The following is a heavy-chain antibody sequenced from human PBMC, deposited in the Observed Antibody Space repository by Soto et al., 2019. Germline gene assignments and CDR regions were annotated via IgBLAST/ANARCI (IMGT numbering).Heavy chain of an antibody. J-gene: IGHJ4*02. Sequence: XGSLRLSFAASGFKFSSYAMSWVRQSPGKGLEWVSTISSSGGDTYFSDSVKGRFTISRDNSKSALSLQMNSLRAEDTAVFYCPTVRTIDGSYQSGLFEKWGQGTLVTVSS. V-gene: IGHV3-23*01. CDR1: GFKFSSYA. D-gene: IGHD1-26*01. CDR3: PTVRTIDGSYQSGLFEK. CDR2: ISSSGGDT.